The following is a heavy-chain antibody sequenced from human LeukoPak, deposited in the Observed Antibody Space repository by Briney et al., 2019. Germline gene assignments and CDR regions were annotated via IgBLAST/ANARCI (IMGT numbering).Heavy chain of an antibody. D-gene: IGHD3-22*01. Sequence: GGSLRLSCAASGFTFSSYEMNWVRQAPGKGLEWVSYISSSGSTIYYADSVKGRFTISRDNARNSLYLQMNSLRAEDTAVYYCARDLAPYYYDSSGYSDYWGQGTLVTVSS. CDR3: ARDLAPYYYDSSGYSDY. V-gene: IGHV3-48*03. CDR1: GFTFSSYE. CDR2: ISSSGSTI. J-gene: IGHJ4*02.